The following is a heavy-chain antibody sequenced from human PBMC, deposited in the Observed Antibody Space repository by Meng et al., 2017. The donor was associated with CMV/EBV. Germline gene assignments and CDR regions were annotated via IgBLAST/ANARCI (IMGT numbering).Heavy chain of an antibody. CDR3: AKDIVRGDYYDWWAEFDY. CDR1: GFTFSSYD. D-gene: IGHD3-22*01. CDR2: IGTAGDT. J-gene: IGHJ4*02. V-gene: IGHV3-13*03. Sequence: GESLKISCAACGFTFSSYDMHWVRQATGKGLEWVSAIGTAGDTYYPGSVKGQFTISRENAKNSLYLQMNSLRAEDTALYYCAKDIVRGDYYDWWAEFDYWGQGTLVTVSS.